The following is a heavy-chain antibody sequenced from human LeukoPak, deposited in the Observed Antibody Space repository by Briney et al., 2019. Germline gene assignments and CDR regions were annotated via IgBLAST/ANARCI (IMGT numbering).Heavy chain of an antibody. CDR2: IKQDGSEE. Sequence: GGSLRLSCAASGFTFSSYWMSWVRQAPGKGLEWVANIKQDGSEEYYVDSVKGRFTISRDNAKNSLYLQMNSLRAEDTAVYYCARDRFWAAAGRPIDYWGQGTLVTVSS. D-gene: IGHD6-13*01. J-gene: IGHJ4*02. CDR3: ARDRFWAAAGRPIDY. V-gene: IGHV3-7*01. CDR1: GFTFSSYW.